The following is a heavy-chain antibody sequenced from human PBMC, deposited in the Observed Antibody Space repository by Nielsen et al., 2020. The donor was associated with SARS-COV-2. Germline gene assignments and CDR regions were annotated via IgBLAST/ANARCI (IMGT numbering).Heavy chain of an antibody. CDR3: AKDWTAIVVVPSGGVDY. CDR1: GFTFSTYG. V-gene: IGHV3-30*18. Sequence: GGSLRLPCAASGFTFSTYGMHWVRQAPGKGLEWVAAISYDGSNKYYVDSVKGRFTISRDNSKNTLYLQMSSLREEDTAVYYCAKDWTAIVVVPSGGVDYWGQGTLVTVSS. CDR2: ISYDGSNK. J-gene: IGHJ4*02. D-gene: IGHD2-15*01.